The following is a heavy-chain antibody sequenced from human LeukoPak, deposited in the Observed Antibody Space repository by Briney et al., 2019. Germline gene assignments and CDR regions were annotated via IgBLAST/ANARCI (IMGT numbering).Heavy chain of an antibody. V-gene: IGHV4-39*07. CDR2: IYYTGST. CDR3: ASFLDGDAFDI. D-gene: IGHD3/OR15-3a*01. J-gene: IGHJ3*02. CDR1: GDSVRNPNYY. Sequence: PSETLSLTCNVSGDSVRNPNYYWAWIRQSPGKGLEWIGTIYYTGSTYYNPSLKSRVTKSVDMSKNQFSLKLSSVTAADTAVYYCASFLDGDAFDIWGQGTMVTVSS.